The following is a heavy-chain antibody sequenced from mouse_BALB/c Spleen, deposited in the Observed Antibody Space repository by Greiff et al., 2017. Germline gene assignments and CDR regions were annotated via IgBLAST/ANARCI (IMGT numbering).Heavy chain of an antibody. D-gene: IGHD1-2*01. J-gene: IGHJ2*01. CDR3: ARGATATGYFDY. CDR2: ISDGGSYT. Sequence: EVQVVESGGGLVKPGGSLKLSCAASGFTFSDYYMYWVRQTPEKRLEWVATISDGGSYTYYPDSVKGRFTISRDNAKNNLYLQMSSLKSEDTAMYYCARGATATGYFDYWGQGTTLTVSS. CDR1: GFTFSDYY. V-gene: IGHV5-4*02.